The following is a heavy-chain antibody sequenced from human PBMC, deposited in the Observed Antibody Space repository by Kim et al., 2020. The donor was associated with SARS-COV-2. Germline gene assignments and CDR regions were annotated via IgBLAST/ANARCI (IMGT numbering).Heavy chain of an antibody. CDR2: IYYSGST. CDR3: ARNHYDSSGYLGY. V-gene: IGHV4-59*01. D-gene: IGHD3-22*01. J-gene: IGHJ4*02. CDR1: GGSISSYY. Sequence: SETLSLTCTVSGGSISSYYWSWIRQPPGKGLEWIGYIYYSGSTNYNPSLKSRVTISVDTSKNQFSLKLSSVTAADTAVYYCARNHYDSSGYLGYWGQGTLVTVSS.